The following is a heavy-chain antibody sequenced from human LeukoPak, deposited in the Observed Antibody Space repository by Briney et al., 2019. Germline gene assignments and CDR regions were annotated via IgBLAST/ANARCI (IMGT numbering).Heavy chain of an antibody. Sequence: GASVKVSCKASGYTFSSYSISWVRQAPGQGLEWMGWISTYNGNTYYAQKFQGRVTMTTDTSTTTAYMELRSLRSDDTAIFYCVRGLASPNDYWGQGTLVTVSS. V-gene: IGHV1-18*04. CDR3: VRGLASPNDY. D-gene: IGHD3-3*02. J-gene: IGHJ4*02. CDR1: GYTFSSYS. CDR2: ISTYNGNT.